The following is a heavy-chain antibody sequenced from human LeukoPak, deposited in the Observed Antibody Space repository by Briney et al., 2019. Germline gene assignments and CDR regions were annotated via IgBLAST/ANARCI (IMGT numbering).Heavy chain of an antibody. Sequence: GRSLRLSCAASGFTFSSYAMSWVRQAPGKGLEWVSAISGSDGSTYYADSVQGRFTIPRDNSKNTLYLQMGSVGDEGTAVYYCARFAMAVAGTWGQGTLVTVSS. D-gene: IGHD6-19*01. CDR1: GFTFSSYA. CDR3: ARFAMAVAGT. CDR2: ISGSDGST. J-gene: IGHJ4*02. V-gene: IGHV3-23*01.